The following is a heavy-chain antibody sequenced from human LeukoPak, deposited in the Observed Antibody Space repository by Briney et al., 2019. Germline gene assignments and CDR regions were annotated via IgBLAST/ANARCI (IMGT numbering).Heavy chain of an antibody. CDR1: GFTFSTYA. CDR3: AKGYNQLWCFDF. D-gene: IGHD2-21*01. V-gene: IGHV3-23*01. CDR2: ISGSSDSA. Sequence: GGSLRLSCAASGFTFSTYAMSWVNQAPGKGLQWVSLISGSSDSAHYADSVKGRFTISRDNSKDAVYLQMTNLSAEDTAVYYCAKGYNQLWCFDFWGQGTLVTVSS. J-gene: IGHJ4*02.